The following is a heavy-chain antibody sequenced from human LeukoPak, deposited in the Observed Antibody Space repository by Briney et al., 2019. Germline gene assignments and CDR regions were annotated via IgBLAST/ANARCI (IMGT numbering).Heavy chain of an antibody. V-gene: IGHV3-7*01. CDR1: GFTFSSYW. CDR2: IKQDGSEK. Sequence: GGSLRLSCAASGFTFSSYWMSWVRQAPGKGLEWVANIKQDGSEKYYVDSVKGRFTISRDNANNSVFLQMNNLRVEDTAVYYCATAQTYYSDSSGLRDAFDVWGQGTMVAVS. CDR3: ATAQTYYSDSSGLRDAFDV. J-gene: IGHJ3*01. D-gene: IGHD3-22*01.